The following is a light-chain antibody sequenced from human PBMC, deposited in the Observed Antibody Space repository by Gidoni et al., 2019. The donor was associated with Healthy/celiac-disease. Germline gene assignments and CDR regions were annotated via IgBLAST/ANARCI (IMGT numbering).Light chain of an antibody. J-gene: IGKJ1*01. CDR2: GAS. V-gene: IGKV3-15*01. CDR1: QSVSSN. CDR3: QQYNNWLGA. Sequence: EIVMTQSPATLSVSPGERATLSCRASQSVSSNLAWYQKKPGQAPRLLIYGASTRATGIPARFSGSGSGTEFTLTISSLQSEDCAVYYCQQYNNWLGAFGQGTKVEIK.